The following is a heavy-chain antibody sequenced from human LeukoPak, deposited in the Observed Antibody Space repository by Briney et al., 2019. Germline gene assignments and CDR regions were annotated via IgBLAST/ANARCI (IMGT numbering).Heavy chain of an antibody. CDR2: ISAYNGNT. CDR1: GYTFTSYG. D-gene: IGHD1-7*01. V-gene: IGHV1-18*01. Sequence: ASVKVSCKASGYTFTSYGISWVRQAPGQGLEWIGWISAYNGNTNYAQKLQGRVTMTTDTSTSTAYMELRSLRSDDTAVYYCARVMRLVGNYVGYAFDIWGQGTMVTVSS. J-gene: IGHJ3*02. CDR3: ARVMRLVGNYVGYAFDI.